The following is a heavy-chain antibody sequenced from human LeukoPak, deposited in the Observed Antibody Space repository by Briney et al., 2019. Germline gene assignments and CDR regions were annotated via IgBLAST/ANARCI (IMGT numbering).Heavy chain of an antibody. CDR2: ICPDGTGI. Sequence: GGSLRLSCAASGFIFGLYCMHWVRQAPGKGPMWVSRICPDGTGISYADSVKARFTTSRDNAKNTVYLQMNGLREEDTAVYYCVRDFRSADYWGQGTLVTVSS. CDR1: GFIFGLYC. J-gene: IGHJ4*02. CDR3: VRDFRSADY. V-gene: IGHV3-74*01.